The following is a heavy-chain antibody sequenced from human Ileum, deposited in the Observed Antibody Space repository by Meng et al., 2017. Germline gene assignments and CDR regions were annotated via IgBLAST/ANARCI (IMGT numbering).Heavy chain of an antibody. J-gene: IGHJ4*02. V-gene: IGHV3-7*01. CDR2: MNQDGSNI. CDR3: ARDPGYDALDY. Sequence: GGSLRLSCAVSGFMFSGSWMSWVRQAPGKGLEWVANMNQDGSNIYYMDSVRGRFTISRDNTKNSLYLQMNSLRVEDTAVYYCARDPGYDALDYWGQGRLVTVSS. CDR1: GFMFSGSW. D-gene: IGHD3-22*01.